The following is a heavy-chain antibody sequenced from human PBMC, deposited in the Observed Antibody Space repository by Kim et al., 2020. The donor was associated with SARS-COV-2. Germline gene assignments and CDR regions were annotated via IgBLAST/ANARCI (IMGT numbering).Heavy chain of an antibody. CDR1: GGSISSYY. D-gene: IGHD3-10*01. CDR3: ASMHYGSGSYYNLWFDP. CDR2: IYYSGST. Sequence: SETLSLTCTVSGGSISSYYWSWIRQPPGKGLEWIGYIYYSGSTNYNPSLKSRVTISVDTSKNQFSLKLSSVTAADTAVYYCASMHYGSGSYYNLWFDPWGQGTLVTLSS. V-gene: IGHV4-59*13. J-gene: IGHJ5*02.